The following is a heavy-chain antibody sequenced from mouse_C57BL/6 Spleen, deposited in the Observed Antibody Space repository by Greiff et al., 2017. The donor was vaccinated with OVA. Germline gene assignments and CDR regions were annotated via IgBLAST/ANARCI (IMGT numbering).Heavy chain of an antibody. CDR3: ARSGDYDSWFAY. CDR2: INPNNGGT. D-gene: IGHD2-4*01. J-gene: IGHJ3*01. Sequence: EVQLQQSGPELVKPGASVKISCKASGYTFTDYYMNWVKQSHGKSLEWIGDINPNNGGTSYNQKFKGKAKLTVDKYSSTAYMELRSLTSEDSAVYYCARSGDYDSWFAYWGQGTLVTVSA. V-gene: IGHV1-26*01. CDR1: GYTFTDYY.